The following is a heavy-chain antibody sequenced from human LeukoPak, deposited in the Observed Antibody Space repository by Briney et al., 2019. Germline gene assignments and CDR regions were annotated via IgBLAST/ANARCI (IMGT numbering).Heavy chain of an antibody. D-gene: IGHD6-6*01. CDR3: AKGSSSSRPYYLDY. Sequence: PGGSLRLSCAASGFTFSSYAMSWVRQAPGKGLEWVSAISGSGGSTYYADSVKGRFTFSRDNSKNTLYLQMSSLRADDTAAYYCAKGSSSSRPYYLDYWGQGTLVTVSS. J-gene: IGHJ4*02. CDR2: ISGSGGST. CDR1: GFTFSSYA. V-gene: IGHV3-23*01.